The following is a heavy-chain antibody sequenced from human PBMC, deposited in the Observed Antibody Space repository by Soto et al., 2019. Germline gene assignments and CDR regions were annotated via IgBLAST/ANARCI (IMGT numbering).Heavy chain of an antibody. CDR2: VYYSGST. Sequence: SETLSLTCTVSGGSISTYYWTWIRQSPGKGLEWIGCVYYSGSTHYNPSLKSRVTISVGTSKNQFSLRLTSVTAADTAVYYCARRMAARPEYYFDFWGHGTLVTVSS. J-gene: IGHJ4*01. D-gene: IGHD6-6*01. CDR1: GGSISTYY. V-gene: IGHV4-59*13. CDR3: ARRMAARPEYYFDF.